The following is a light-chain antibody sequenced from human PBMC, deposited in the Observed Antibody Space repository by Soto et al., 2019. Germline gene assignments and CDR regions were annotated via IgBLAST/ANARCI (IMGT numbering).Light chain of an antibody. CDR3: QQLNSYPIT. CDR2: AAS. J-gene: IGKJ5*01. CDR1: HGISTY. V-gene: IGKV1-9*01. Sequence: DIQMTQSPSSLSASVGDIVTITCRASHGISTYLAWYQQKPRKAPKLLIYAASTLQSGVPSRFSGSGSGTDFTLTISSLQPEDFATYYCQQLNSYPITFGQGT.